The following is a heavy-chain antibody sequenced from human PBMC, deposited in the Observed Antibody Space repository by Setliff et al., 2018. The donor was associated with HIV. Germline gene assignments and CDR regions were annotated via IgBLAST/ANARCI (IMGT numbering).Heavy chain of an antibody. J-gene: IGHJ4*02. V-gene: IGHV4-39*07. Sequence: SETLSLTCAVSGGSVNSGAYYWAWIRQPPGKGPEWIGSIYHSGSTYYNPSLKSRVTISEDTSKNQFSLKLSSVTAADTAVYYCVRELGYCSGTTCYGGTFDYWGQGTLVTVSS. CDR3: VRELGYCSGTTCYGGTFDY. CDR2: IYHSGST. D-gene: IGHD2-2*01. CDR1: GGSVNSGAYY.